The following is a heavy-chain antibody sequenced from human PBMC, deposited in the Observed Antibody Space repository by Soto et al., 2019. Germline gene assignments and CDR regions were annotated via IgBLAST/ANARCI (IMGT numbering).Heavy chain of an antibody. J-gene: IGHJ6*02. CDR1: GFTFSSFA. CDR3: ARGCSSSDCYTNYYYYYGMDV. V-gene: IGHV3-30*04. Sequence: QVQLVESGGGVVQPGRSLRLSCAASGFTFSSFAMHWARQAPGKGLEWVVFISYDGRKNSYADSVKGRFTVSRDNSKNTVYLQMNSLRAEDTAVYYCARGCSSSDCYTNYYYYYGMDVWGHGTTVTVSS. D-gene: IGHD2-2*02. CDR2: ISYDGRKN.